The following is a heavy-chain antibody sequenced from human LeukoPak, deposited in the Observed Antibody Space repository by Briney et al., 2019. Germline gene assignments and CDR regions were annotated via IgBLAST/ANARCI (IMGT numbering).Heavy chain of an antibody. CDR2: IYYSGST. CDR1: GGSFSGYY. D-gene: IGHD4-17*01. CDR3: ARVPTVTFFDY. Sequence: SQTLSLTCAVYGGSFSGYYWGWIRQPPGKGLGWIGTIYYSGSTYYNPSLKSRVTISVDTSKNQFSLKLSSVTAADTAVYYCARVPTVTFFDYWGQGTLVTVSS. J-gene: IGHJ4*02. V-gene: IGHV4-34*01.